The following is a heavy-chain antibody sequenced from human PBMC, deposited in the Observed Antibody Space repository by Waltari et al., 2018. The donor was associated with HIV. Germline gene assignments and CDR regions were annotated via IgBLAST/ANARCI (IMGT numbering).Heavy chain of an antibody. CDR3: AKGDGPYLGIDY. CDR1: GFTFDDYA. J-gene: IGHJ4*02. Sequence: EVQLVESGGGLVQPGRSLRLSCAASGFTFDDYAMHWVRQAPGKGLEWVSGISWNSGSIGYADSVKGRFTISRDNAKNSLYLQMNSLRAEDTALYYCAKGDGPYLGIDYWGQGTLVTVSS. CDR2: ISWNSGSI. V-gene: IGHV3-9*01. D-gene: IGHD2-2*01.